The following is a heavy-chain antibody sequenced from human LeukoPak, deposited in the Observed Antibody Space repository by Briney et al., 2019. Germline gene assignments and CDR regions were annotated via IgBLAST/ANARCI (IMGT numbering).Heavy chain of an antibody. J-gene: IGHJ4*02. D-gene: IGHD3-22*01. Sequence: EASVKVSCKASGYTFTGYYMHWVRQAPGQGLEWMGWINPNSGGTNYAQKFQGRVTMTRDTSISTAYMELSRLRSDDTAVYYCARAGETYYYDSSGFTIDYWGQGTLVTVSS. CDR1: GYTFTGYY. CDR2: INPNSGGT. V-gene: IGHV1-2*02. CDR3: ARAGETYYYDSSGFTIDY.